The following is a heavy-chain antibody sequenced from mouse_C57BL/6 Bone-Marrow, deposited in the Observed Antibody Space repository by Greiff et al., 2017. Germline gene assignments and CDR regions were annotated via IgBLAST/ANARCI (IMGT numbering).Heavy chain of an antibody. V-gene: IGHV1-26*01. CDR1: GYTFTDYY. D-gene: IGHD2-3*01. Sequence: EVQLQQSGPELVKPGASVKISCKASGYTFTDYYMNWVKQSHGKSLEWIGDINPNNGGTSYKQKFKGKATLTVDKSTSTAYMERRSLTSEDSAVYYCAREEDGYFSFAYWGQGTLVTVSA. J-gene: IGHJ3*01. CDR2: INPNNGGT. CDR3: AREEDGYFSFAY.